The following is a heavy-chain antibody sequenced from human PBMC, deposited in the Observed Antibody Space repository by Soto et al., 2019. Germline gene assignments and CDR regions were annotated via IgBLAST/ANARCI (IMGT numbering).Heavy chain of an antibody. D-gene: IGHD3-10*01. CDR1: GFTFDDYV. V-gene: IGHV3-20*04. J-gene: IGHJ4*02. CDR2: INWNGGST. CDR3: AKSQSPMVRGVIEAFDF. Sequence: EVQLVESGGGVVRSGGSLRLCCVASGFTFDDYVMSWVRQVPGKGLEWVSGINWNGGSTHYADSVKGRCTISRDNAKNSLYLQMNSLRDEDTAFYYCAKSQSPMVRGVIEAFDFWGQGTLVTVSS.